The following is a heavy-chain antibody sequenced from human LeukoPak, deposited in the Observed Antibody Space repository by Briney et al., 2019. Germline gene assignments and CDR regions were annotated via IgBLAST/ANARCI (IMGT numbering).Heavy chain of an antibody. D-gene: IGHD2-8*02. CDR3: ARLNYWFDF. CDR2: IYHTGST. V-gene: IGHV4-38-2*02. Sequence: SETLSLTCTVSGYSISSGYFWGWIRQPPGKGLEWIGTIYHTGSTYYSPSLESRLTISVDTSKNEFSLKMTSLTAADTAVYYCARLNYWFDFWGQGTLVTVSS. J-gene: IGHJ4*02. CDR1: GYSISSGYF.